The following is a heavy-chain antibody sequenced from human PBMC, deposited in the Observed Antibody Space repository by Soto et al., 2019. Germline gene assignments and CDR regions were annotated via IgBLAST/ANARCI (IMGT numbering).Heavy chain of an antibody. V-gene: IGHV1-69*13. CDR3: ARTPVTGRYSYYGMDA. CDR2: LIPVFDTP. CDR1: GSFYA. Sequence: ASVKVSCKSGSFYAVRGLRQAPVEGLEWMGGLIPVFDTPSYAQKFQGRVTITADESKSTAYMELSSLRSEDTALYYCARTPVTGRYSYYGMDAWDQGIAVTVSS. J-gene: IGHJ6*02. D-gene: IGHD4-4*01.